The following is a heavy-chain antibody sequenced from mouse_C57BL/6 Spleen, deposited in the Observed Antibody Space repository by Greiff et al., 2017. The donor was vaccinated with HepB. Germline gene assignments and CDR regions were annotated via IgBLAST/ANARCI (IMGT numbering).Heavy chain of an antibody. CDR1: GYAFSSSW. CDR2: IYPGDGDT. Sequence: LLESGPELVKPGASVKISCKASGYAFSSSWMNWVKQRPGKGLEWIGRIYPGDGDTNYNGKFKGKATLTADKSSSTAYMQLSSLTSEDSAVYFCARDYYGSSYRYFDVWGTGTTVTVSS. V-gene: IGHV1-82*01. CDR3: ARDYYGSSYRYFDV. J-gene: IGHJ1*03. D-gene: IGHD1-1*01.